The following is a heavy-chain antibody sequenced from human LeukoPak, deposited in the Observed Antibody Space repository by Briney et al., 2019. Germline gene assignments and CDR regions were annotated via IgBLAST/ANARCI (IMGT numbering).Heavy chain of an antibody. CDR3: ARFPGSAEYRHYYYMDV. CDR2: IYHSGST. J-gene: IGHJ6*03. D-gene: IGHD2-15*01. V-gene: IGHV4-38-2*02. Sequence: PSETLSLTCTVSGYSISSGYYWGWIRQPPGKGLEWIGEIYHSGSTNYNPSLKSRVTISVDKSKNQFSLKLSSVTAADTAVYYCARFPGSAEYRHYYYMDVWGKGTTVTVSS. CDR1: GYSISSGYY.